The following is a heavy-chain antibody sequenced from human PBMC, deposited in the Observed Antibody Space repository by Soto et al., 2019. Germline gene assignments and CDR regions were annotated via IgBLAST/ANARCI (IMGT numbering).Heavy chain of an antibody. Sequence: GGSLRLSCAASGFTFSSYWMSWVRQAPGKGLEWVANIKQDGSEKYYVDSVKGRFTISRDNAKNSLFLQLKSLRAEDTAVYYCARGGSSSWYPEYFQHWGQGTLVTVSS. V-gene: IGHV3-7*01. CDR3: ARGGSSSWYPEYFQH. J-gene: IGHJ1*01. D-gene: IGHD6-13*01. CDR2: IKQDGSEK. CDR1: GFTFSSYW.